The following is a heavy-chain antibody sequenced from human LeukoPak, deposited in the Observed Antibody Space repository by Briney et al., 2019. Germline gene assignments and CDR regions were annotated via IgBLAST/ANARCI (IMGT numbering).Heavy chain of an antibody. D-gene: IGHD3-16*01. CDR1: SYTISRGYH. CDR2: IYHSGTT. CDR3: ARDPRGGNNWFDP. J-gene: IGHJ5*02. V-gene: IGHV4-38-2*02. Sequence: ASETLSLTCGVSSYTISRGYHWGWIRQPPGKGLEWIGSIYHSGTTFYSPSLKSRLTMSVDTSKNEFSLKLNPVTAADTAVYYCARDPRGGNNWFDPWGQGTQVTVSS.